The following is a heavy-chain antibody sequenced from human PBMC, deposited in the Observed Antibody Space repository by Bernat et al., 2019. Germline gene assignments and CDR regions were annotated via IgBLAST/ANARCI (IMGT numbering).Heavy chain of an antibody. V-gene: IGHV3-74*01. D-gene: IGHD5-18*01. CDR3: ARDTTWIPHDAFDI. J-gene: IGHJ3*02. CDR1: GFTSSSSW. Sequence: EVQLVESGGGLVQPGGSLSLPCAASGFTSSSSWMHWVRQAPGKGLVWVSRINSDGSSTSYADSVKGRFTISRDNAKNTLYLQMNSLRAEDTAVYYCARDTTWIPHDAFDIWGQGTMVTVSS. CDR2: INSDGSST.